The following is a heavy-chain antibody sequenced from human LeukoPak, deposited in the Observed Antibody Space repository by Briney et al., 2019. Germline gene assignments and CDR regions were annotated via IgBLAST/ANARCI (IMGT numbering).Heavy chain of an antibody. D-gene: IGHD1-1*01. CDR1: GFTFSSYS. CDR3: ARDYRRQLERRGWYYYYGMDV. V-gene: IGHV3-21*03. CDR2: ISSSSSYI. Sequence: GGSLRLSCAASGFTFSSYSMNWVRQAPGKGLEWVSSISSSSSYIYYADSVKGRFTISRDNAKNSLYLQMNSLRAEDTAVYYCARDYRRQLERRGWYYYYGMDVWGQGTTVTVSS. J-gene: IGHJ6*02.